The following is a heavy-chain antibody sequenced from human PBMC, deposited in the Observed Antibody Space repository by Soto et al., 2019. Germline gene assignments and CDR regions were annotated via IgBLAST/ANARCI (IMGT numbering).Heavy chain of an antibody. CDR2: ISSTSSYT. Sequence: GGSLRLSCAASGFTFSIYAMNWVRQTQEKGLEWVSSISSTSSYTHYSDSVKGRFTISRDNANNSLFLQMNSLRAEDTATYYCARDLALAGNYWGQGVLVTVSS. CDR3: ARDLALAGNY. J-gene: IGHJ4*02. D-gene: IGHD6-19*01. V-gene: IGHV3-21*01. CDR1: GFTFSIYA.